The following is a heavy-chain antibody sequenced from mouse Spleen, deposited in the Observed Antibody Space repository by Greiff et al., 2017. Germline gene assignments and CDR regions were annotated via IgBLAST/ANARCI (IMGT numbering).Heavy chain of an antibody. CDR2: INPYNGGT. V-gene: IGHV1-19*01. CDR1: GYTFTDYY. J-gene: IGHJ2*01. Sequence: EVKLVESGPVLVKPGASVKMSCKASGYTFTDYYMNWVKQSHGKSLEWIGVINPYNGGTSYNQKFKGKATLTVDKSSSTAYMELNSLTSEDSAVYYCAILFDYWGQGTTLTVSS. CDR3: AILFDY.